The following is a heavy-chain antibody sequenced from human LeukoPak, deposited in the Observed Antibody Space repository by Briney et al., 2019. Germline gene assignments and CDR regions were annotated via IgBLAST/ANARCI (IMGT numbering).Heavy chain of an antibody. J-gene: IGHJ1*01. CDR3: ARGPAHFQH. V-gene: IGHV6-1*01. Sequence: SQTLSLTCAISGDSVSSNSAAWNWIRQSPSRGLEWLGRTYYRSKWFRYYAASVKSRITVNPDTSKNQFTLQLNSVTPEDTAVYYCARGPAHFQHWGQGILVTVSS. CDR2: TYYRSKWFR. CDR1: GDSVSSNSAA. D-gene: IGHD2-2*01.